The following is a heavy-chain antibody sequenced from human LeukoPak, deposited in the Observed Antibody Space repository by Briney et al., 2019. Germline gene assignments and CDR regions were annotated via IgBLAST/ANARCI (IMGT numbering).Heavy chain of an antibody. CDR2: IYYSGST. D-gene: IGHD4-17*01. CDR1: GGSISSYY. Sequence: SEALSLTCTVSGGSISSYYWSWIRQPPGKGLEWIGYIYYSGSTNYNPSLKSRVTISVDTSKNQFSLKLSSVTAADTAVYYCARGSSGYGDYQGYYYMDVWGKGTTVTVSS. V-gene: IGHV4-59*01. J-gene: IGHJ6*03. CDR3: ARGSSGYGDYQGYYYMDV.